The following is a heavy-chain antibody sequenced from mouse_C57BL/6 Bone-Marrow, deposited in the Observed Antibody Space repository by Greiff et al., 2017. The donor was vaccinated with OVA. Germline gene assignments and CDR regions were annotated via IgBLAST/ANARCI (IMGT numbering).Heavy chain of an antibody. Sequence: EVQGVESGGGLVKPGGSLKLSCAASGFTFSSYAMSWVRQTPEKRLEWVATISEGGSYTYYPDNVKGRFTISRDNAKNNLYLQMSHLKSEDTAMYYCARHYDYYFAYWGQGTLVTVSA. CDR1: GFTFSSYA. CDR2: ISEGGSYT. D-gene: IGHD2-4*01. V-gene: IGHV5-4*01. CDR3: ARHYDYYFAY. J-gene: IGHJ3*01.